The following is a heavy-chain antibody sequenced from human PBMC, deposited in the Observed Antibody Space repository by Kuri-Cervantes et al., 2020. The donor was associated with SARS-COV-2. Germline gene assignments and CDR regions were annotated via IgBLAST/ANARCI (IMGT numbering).Heavy chain of an antibody. CDR2: IYWDDDK. J-gene: IGHJ3*02. Sequence: SGPTLVKPTQTPTLTCTFSGFSLSTSGVGVGWIRQPPGKALEWLALIYWDDDKRYSPSLKSRLTITKDTSKNQVVLTMTNMDPVDTATYYCAHKDTAMVTGAFDIWGQGTMVTV. CDR1: GFSLSTSGVG. CDR3: AHKDTAMVTGAFDI. V-gene: IGHV2-5*02. D-gene: IGHD5-18*01.